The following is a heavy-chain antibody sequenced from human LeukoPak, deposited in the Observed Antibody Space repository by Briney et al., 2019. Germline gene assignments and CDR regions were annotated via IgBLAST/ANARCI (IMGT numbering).Heavy chain of an antibody. CDR3: AKDSGSGWYQYGMDV. V-gene: IGHV3-23*01. CDR2: ISGSGGST. Sequence: GGSLRLSCAASGFTLSSYVVSWVRQAPGKGLEWVSGISGSGGSTNYADSVEGRFTISRDNSKNTLYLQMNSLRAEDTAVYYCAKDSGSGWYQYGMDVWGQGTTVTVSS. CDR1: GFTLSSYV. D-gene: IGHD6-19*01. J-gene: IGHJ6*02.